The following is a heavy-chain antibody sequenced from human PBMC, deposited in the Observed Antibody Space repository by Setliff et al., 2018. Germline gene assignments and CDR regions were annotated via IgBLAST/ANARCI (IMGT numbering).Heavy chain of an antibody. CDR3: AREEVGRYSSGWYISSDNWFDP. CDR2: INPNSGGT. CDR1: GYTFTGYY. Sequence: ASVKVSCKASGYTFTGYYMHWVRQAPGQGLEWMGRINPNSGGTNYAQKFQSRVTMTRDTSISTAYMELSRLRSDDTAVYYCAREEVGRYSSGWYISSDNWFDPWG. D-gene: IGHD6-19*01. J-gene: IGHJ5*02. V-gene: IGHV1-2*06.